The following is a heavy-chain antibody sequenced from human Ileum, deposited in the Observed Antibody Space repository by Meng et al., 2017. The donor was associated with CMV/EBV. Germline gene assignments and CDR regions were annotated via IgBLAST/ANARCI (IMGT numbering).Heavy chain of an antibody. CDR2: IKQDGSEK. CDR1: GFTFSSDW. D-gene: IGHD4-23*01. J-gene: IGHJ1*01. V-gene: IGHV3-7*01. CDR3: ARVDSSLVTKYFQH. Sequence: PAWGFTFSSDWMSWVRQAPGKGLEWVANIKQDGSEKYYVDSVKGRFTISRDNAKNSLYLQMNSLRAEDTAVYYCARVDSSLVTKYFQHWGQGTLVTVSS.